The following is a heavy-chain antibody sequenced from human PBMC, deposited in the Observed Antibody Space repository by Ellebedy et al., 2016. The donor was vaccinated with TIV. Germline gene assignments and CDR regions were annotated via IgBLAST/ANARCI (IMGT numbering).Heavy chain of an antibody. V-gene: IGHV3-23*01. CDR3: ARATSGFDY. J-gene: IGHJ4*02. Sequence: PGGSLRLSCAASGFSFSTYAMAWVRQAPGKGLEWLSAIGSRSEYKFYTDSVKGRFTISRENAKNSLYLQMNSLRAEDTAVYYCARATSGFDYWGQGALATVSS. CDR1: GFSFSTYA. D-gene: IGHD5-24*01. CDR2: IGSRSEYK.